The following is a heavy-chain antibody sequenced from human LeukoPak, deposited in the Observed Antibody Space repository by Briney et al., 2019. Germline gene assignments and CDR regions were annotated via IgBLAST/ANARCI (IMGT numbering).Heavy chain of an antibody. V-gene: IGHV3-23*01. J-gene: IGHJ4*02. CDR1: GFTFSSYA. D-gene: IGHD6-19*01. CDR3: AKGGSSGWYEDFDY. Sequence: GGSLRLSCAASGFTFSSYAMSWVRQALGKGLEWVSAISGSGGSTYYADSVKGRFTISRDNSKNTLYLQMNSLRAGDTAVYYCAKGGSSGWYEDFDYWGQGTLVTVSS. CDR2: ISGSGGST.